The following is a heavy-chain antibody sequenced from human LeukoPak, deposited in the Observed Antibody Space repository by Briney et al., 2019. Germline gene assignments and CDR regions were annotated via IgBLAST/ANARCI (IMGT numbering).Heavy chain of an antibody. Sequence: GESLKVSCKASGYTFTGYYMHWVRQAPGQGLEWMGWINPNSGGTNYAQKFQGRVTMTRDTSISTAYMELSRLRSDDTAVYYCARVCTSCYVGDFDYWGQGTLVTVSS. CDR1: GYTFTGYY. D-gene: IGHD2-2*01. V-gene: IGHV1-2*02. CDR2: INPNSGGT. J-gene: IGHJ4*02. CDR3: ARVCTSCYVGDFDY.